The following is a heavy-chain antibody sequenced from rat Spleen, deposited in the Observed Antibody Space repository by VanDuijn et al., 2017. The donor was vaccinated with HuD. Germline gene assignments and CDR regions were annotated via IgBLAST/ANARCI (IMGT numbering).Heavy chain of an antibody. Sequence: QVQLKESGPGLVQPSQTLSLTCTVSGFSLTSYPVSWVRQPPGKGLEWMGRMRYNGDTSYNSALKSRLSISRDTSKSQVFLKMNSLQTDDTAIYFCTRSYGGYSQHWFAYWGQGTLVTVSS. CDR1: GFSLTSYP. CDR3: TRSYGGYSQHWFAY. J-gene: IGHJ3*01. V-gene: IGHV2-63*01. CDR2: MRYNGDT. D-gene: IGHD1-11*01.